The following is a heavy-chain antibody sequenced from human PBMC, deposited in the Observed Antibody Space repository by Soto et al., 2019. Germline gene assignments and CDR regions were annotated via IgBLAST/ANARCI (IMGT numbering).Heavy chain of an antibody. D-gene: IGHD3-10*01. Sequence: SETLSLTCAVYGGSFSGYYWSWIRQPPGKGLEWIGEINHSGSTNYNPSLKSRVTISVDTSKNQFSLKLSSVTAADTAVYYCARDPLVLLWFGELSGWFDPWGQGTLVTVSS. J-gene: IGHJ5*02. CDR3: ARDPLVLLWFGELSGWFDP. CDR1: GGSFSGYY. V-gene: IGHV4-34*01. CDR2: INHSGST.